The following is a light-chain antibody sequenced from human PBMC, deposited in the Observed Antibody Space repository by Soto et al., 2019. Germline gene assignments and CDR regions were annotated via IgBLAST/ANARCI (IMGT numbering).Light chain of an antibody. J-gene: IGLJ3*02. V-gene: IGLV2-14*01. CDR2: DVS. Sequence: QSVLTQPASVSGSPGQSITISCTGTSGDIGVYNYVSWYQQQPGKAPKLMIYDVSSRPSGVSNRFSGSKSGNTASRTISGLQAEDEAEYYCSSYTSSSTSWVFGGGTQLTVL. CDR3: SSYTSSSTSWV. CDR1: SGDIGVYNY.